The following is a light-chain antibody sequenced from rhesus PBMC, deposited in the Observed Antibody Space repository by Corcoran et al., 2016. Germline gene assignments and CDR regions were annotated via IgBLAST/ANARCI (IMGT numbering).Light chain of an antibody. CDR2: EAS. CDR3: QPYYSTSPS. CDR1: QGITND. Sequence: DIQMTQSPSSLSASVGDRVTITCRASQGITNDLAWYQQKPGETPKLLIYEASSLQSGIPSRFSGSGSGTVFTLTISSLQSEDFATYYCQPYYSTSPSFGQGTKVEIK. V-gene: IGKV1-25*01. J-gene: IGKJ2*01.